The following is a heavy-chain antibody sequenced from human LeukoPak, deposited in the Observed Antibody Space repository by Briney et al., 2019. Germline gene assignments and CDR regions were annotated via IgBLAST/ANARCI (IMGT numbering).Heavy chain of an antibody. CDR2: ISSSGSTI. CDR3: ARSITMIVVVAFDI. V-gene: IGHV3-11*04. J-gene: IGHJ3*02. Sequence: GGSLRLSCAASGFTFSDYYMSWIRQAPGKGLEWVSYISSSGSTIYYADSVKGRFTISRDNAKNSLYLQMNSLRAEDTAVYYCARSITMIVVVAFDIWGQGTMVTVSS. D-gene: IGHD3-22*01. CDR1: GFTFSDYY.